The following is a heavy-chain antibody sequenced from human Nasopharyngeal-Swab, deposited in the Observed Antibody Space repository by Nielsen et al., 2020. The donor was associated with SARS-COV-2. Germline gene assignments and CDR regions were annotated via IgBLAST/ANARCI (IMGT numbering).Heavy chain of an antibody. Sequence: GESLKISCSASGFTFSSYAMHWVRQAPGKGLEYVSAISSNGGSTYYADSVKGRFTISRDNSKNTLYLQMSSLRAEDTAVYYCVRLYDFWNGEPSWGQGTLVTVSS. CDR3: VRLYDFWNGEPS. J-gene: IGHJ5*02. CDR2: ISSNGGST. D-gene: IGHD3-3*01. V-gene: IGHV3-64D*08. CDR1: GFTFSSYA.